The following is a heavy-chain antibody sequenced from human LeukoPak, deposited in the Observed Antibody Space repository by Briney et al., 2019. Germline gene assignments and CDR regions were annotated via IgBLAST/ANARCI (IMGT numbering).Heavy chain of an antibody. D-gene: IGHD3-3*01. V-gene: IGHV3-23*01. CDR2: ISGSGGST. CDR3: AKSSYDFWSGLGY. CDR1: GFTFSSYA. J-gene: IGHJ4*02. Sequence: GGSLRLSCAASGFTFSSYAMSWVRQAPGKGLECVSAISGSGGSTYYADSVKGRFTISRDNSKNTLYLQMNSLRAEDTAVYYCAKSSYDFWSGLGYWGQGTLVTVSS.